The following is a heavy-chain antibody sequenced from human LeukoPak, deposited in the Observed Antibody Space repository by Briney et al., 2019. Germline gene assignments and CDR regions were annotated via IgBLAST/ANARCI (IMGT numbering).Heavy chain of an antibody. D-gene: IGHD2-15*01. CDR3: ARDPFCRGGTCYPAPYYGMDV. CDR2: IYSAGST. V-gene: IGHV3-66*01. CDR1: GFTVSNNY. Sequence: GGSLRLSCAASGFTVSNNYMSWVRQAPGKGLEWVSVIYSAGSTYYADSVKGRFTISRDNSKNTLYLQMNSLRAEDTAVYYCARDPFCRGGTCYPAPYYGMDVWGQGTTVTVSS. J-gene: IGHJ6*02.